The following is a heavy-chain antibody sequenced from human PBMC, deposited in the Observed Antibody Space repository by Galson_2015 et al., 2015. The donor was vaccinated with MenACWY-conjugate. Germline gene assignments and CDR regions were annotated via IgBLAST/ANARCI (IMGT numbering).Heavy chain of an antibody. CDR2: IYYSGST. V-gene: IGHV4-31*03. CDR3: GRVTKNYYDSSGYYALSFDY. J-gene: IGHJ4*02. CDR1: CGSISRGGYY. Sequence: TLSLTCTVSCGSISRGGYYWSWLREQPGKGLEWFGYIYYSGSTYSNPSLKSRVTISVDTSKNQFSLKLSSVTAADTAVDYCGRVTKNYYDSSGYYALSFDYWGQGTLVTVSS. D-gene: IGHD3-22*01.